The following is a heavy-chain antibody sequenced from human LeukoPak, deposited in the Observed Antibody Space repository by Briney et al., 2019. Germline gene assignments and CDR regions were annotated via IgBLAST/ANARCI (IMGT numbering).Heavy chain of an antibody. D-gene: IGHD2-15*01. J-gene: IGHJ3*02. CDR1: GFTLISYW. CDR2: IKEDGSEK. CDR3: ARHWVAGLPFHAFAI. Sequence: GGSLRLSCAASGFTLISYWMSWGRQGPGEGGEWGANIKEDGSEKYYVDSVKGRFTISRDNAKNSLYLHMTSLTAEDTAMYYCARHWVAGLPFHAFAIWRQRTIVSVSS. V-gene: IGHV3-7*03.